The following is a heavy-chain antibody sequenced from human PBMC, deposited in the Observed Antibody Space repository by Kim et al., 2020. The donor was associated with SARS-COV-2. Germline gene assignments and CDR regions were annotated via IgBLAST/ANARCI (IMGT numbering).Heavy chain of an antibody. Sequence: SETLSLTCSVSGYSIRTHHYWGWIRQPPGKGLEWIASIYHDGHSFYNSSLRSRVTMSVDTSRNQFSLQVTSVSAADTAVYYCARHNFMDVWGQGTTVIVSS. CDR2: IYHDGHS. J-gene: IGHJ6*02. CDR1: GYSIRTHHY. V-gene: IGHV4-38-2*02. D-gene: IGHD1-1*01. CDR3: ARHNFMDV.